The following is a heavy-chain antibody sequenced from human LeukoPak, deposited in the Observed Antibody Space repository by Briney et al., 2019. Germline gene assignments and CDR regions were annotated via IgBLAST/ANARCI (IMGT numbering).Heavy chain of an antibody. J-gene: IGHJ5*02. D-gene: IGHD4-17*01. Sequence: SVKVSCKASGYTFTSYGISWVRQAPGQGLEWMGGIIPIFGTANYAQKFQGRVTITADESTSTAYMELSSLRSEDTAVYYCARDSKVTTSGWFDPWGQGTLVTVSS. V-gene: IGHV1-69*13. CDR1: GYTFTSYG. CDR2: IIPIFGTA. CDR3: ARDSKVTTSGWFDP.